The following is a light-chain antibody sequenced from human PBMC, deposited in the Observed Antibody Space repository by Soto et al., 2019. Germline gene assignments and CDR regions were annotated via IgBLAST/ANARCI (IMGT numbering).Light chain of an antibody. Sequence: SVMNQSQFTQPVTAGEPASISRRSSQCLLHRNGSTYLDWYLQKPGQSPQLLIFFASYRAPGVPDRFSGSGSGTDFTLKISRVEAEDVGVYYCMQARQCLRTFGQGTKVDIK. J-gene: IGKJ1*01. CDR1: QCLLHRNGSTY. CDR2: FAS. CDR3: MQARQCLRT. V-gene: IGKV2-28*01.